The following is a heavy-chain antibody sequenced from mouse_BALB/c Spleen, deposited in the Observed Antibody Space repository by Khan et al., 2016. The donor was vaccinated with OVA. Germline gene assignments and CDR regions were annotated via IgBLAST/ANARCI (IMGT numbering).Heavy chain of an antibody. V-gene: IGHV5-6*01. Sequence: EVELVESGGDLVKPVGSLKLSCAASGFTFSTYGMSWVRQTPDKRLEWVATVSTGGGYTYYPDSVKGRFTISRDNAKNTLYLQMSSLKSEDTAMFYCARLAYYYDSEGFAYWGQGTLVTVSA. CDR3: ARLAYYYDSEGFAY. CDR1: GFTFSTYG. J-gene: IGHJ3*01. CDR2: VSTGGGYT. D-gene: IGHD1-1*01.